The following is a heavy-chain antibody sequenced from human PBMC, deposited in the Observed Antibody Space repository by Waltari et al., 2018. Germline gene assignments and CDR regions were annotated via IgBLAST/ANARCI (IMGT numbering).Heavy chain of an antibody. J-gene: IGHJ4*02. CDR3: ARDEDGYSNYFDY. V-gene: IGHV3-30-3*01. D-gene: IGHD4-4*01. Sequence: QVQLVESGGGVVQPGRSLRLSCAASGFTFSSYAMHWVRQAPGKGVEWVAVISYDGSNKYYADSVKGRFTISRDNSKNTLYLQMNSLRAEDTAVYYCARDEDGYSNYFDYWGQGTLVTVSS. CDR2: ISYDGSNK. CDR1: GFTFSSYA.